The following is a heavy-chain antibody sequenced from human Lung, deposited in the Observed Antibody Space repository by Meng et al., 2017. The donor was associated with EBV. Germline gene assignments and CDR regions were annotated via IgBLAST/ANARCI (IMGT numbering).Heavy chain of an antibody. CDR1: GFSFNTYG. J-gene: IGHJ5*01. CDR2: IGGSGGII. D-gene: IGHD2-15*01. V-gene: IGHV3-23*01. CDR3: AKSRGWDLLAWLDS. Sequence: EVKWLESGGALVQPGGSLRLSCTVSGFSFNTYGVAWVRQAQGKGPEWVAGIGGSGGIINYADSVKGRFTISTDKSKNTLFLQMNSLRVEDTAIYYCAKSRGWDLLAWLDSWGHGTLVTVSS.